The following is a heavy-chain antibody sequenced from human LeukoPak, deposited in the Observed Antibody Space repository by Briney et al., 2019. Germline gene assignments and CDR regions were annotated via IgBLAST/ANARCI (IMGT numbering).Heavy chain of an antibody. D-gene: IGHD6-19*01. CDR1: GFTFSSYG. Sequence: PGGSLRLSCAASGFTFSSYGMHWVRQAPGTGPEWVAVRWYDGSNKYYADSVKGRFTISRDNSKNTLYLQMNSLRAEDTAVYYCARDRGSSGWFPPVWWFDPWGQGTLVTVSS. J-gene: IGHJ5*02. CDR3: ARDRGSSGWFPPVWWFDP. V-gene: IGHV3-33*01. CDR2: RWYDGSNK.